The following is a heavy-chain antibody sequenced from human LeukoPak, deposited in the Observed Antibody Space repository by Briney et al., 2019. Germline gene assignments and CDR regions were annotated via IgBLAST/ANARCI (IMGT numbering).Heavy chain of an antibody. D-gene: IGHD3-9*01. CDR3: ARGDYDILTGCYNLDY. Sequence: PSETLSLTCTVSGGSISSYYWSWIRQPPGKGLEWIGYIYYSGSTNYNPSLKSRVTISVDTSKNQFSLKLSSVTAADTAVYYCARGDYDILTGCYNLDYWGQGTLVTVSS. J-gene: IGHJ4*02. CDR1: GGSISSYY. V-gene: IGHV4-59*01. CDR2: IYYSGST.